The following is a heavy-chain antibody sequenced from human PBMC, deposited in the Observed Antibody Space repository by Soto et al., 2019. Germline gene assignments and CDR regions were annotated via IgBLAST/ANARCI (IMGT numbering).Heavy chain of an antibody. CDR1: GGSISSYY. CDR2: IYYSGST. D-gene: IGHD5-12*01. Sequence: QVQLQESGPGLVKPSETLSLTCTVSGGSISSYYWSWIRQPPGKGLEWIGYIYYSGSTNYNPSLKSRVTISVDTSKNQFSLKLSSVTAADTAVYYCARAAWPIPLSYFDYWGQGTLVTVSS. V-gene: IGHV4-59*01. J-gene: IGHJ4*02. CDR3: ARAAWPIPLSYFDY.